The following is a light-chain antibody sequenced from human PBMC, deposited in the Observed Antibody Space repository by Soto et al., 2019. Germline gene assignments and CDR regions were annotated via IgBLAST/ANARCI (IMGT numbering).Light chain of an antibody. Sequence: NFMLTQAHSVSESPGKTVTISCTRSSGSIASNYVQWYQQRPGSAPNTVIYEDNQRPSGVPDRFSGSIDSSSNSDILTISGLKTEGEAHYSYQCYDSSKVVFGGRN. J-gene: IGLJ2*01. V-gene: IGLV6-57*04. CDR1: SGSIASNY. CDR3: QCYDSSKVV. CDR2: EDN.